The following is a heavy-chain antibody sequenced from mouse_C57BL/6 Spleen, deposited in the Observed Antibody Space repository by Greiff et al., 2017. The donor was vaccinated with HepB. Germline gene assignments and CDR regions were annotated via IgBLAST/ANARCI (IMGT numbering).Heavy chain of an antibody. J-gene: IGHJ4*01. CDR3: ARGGVYAMDY. CDR1: GYTFTSYW. V-gene: IGHV1-61*01. CDR2: IYPSDSET. Sequence: QVQLQQPGAELVRPGSSVKLSCKASGYTFTSYWMDWVKQRPGQGLEWIGNIYPSDSETHYNQKFKDKATLTVDKSSSTAYMQLSGLTSEDSAVYYCARGGVYAMDYWGQGTSVTVSS.